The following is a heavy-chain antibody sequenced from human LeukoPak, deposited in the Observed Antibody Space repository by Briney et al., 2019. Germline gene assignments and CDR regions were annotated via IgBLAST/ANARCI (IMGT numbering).Heavy chain of an antibody. CDR1: GFTFSSYE. Sequence: GGSLRLSCAASGFTFSSYEMNWVRQAPGKGLEWVSYISSSGSTIYYADSVKGRFTISRDNTKNSLSLQMNSLRVEDTAIYYCASNAVAASGDHWGQGTLVTVSS. J-gene: IGHJ4*02. V-gene: IGHV3-48*03. D-gene: IGHD2-15*01. CDR3: ASNAVAASGDH. CDR2: ISSSGSTI.